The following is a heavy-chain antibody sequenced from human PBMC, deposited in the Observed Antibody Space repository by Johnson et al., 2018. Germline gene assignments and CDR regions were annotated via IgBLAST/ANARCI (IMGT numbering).Heavy chain of an antibody. CDR1: GFTFGDYA. CDR3: ARDISGWYSKGDLQH. D-gene: IGHD6-19*01. V-gene: IGHV3-48*03. Sequence: VQLVQSGGGSVQPGRSLRLSCTASGFTFGDYAMSWIRQAPGKGLEWVSYISSSGSTIYYADSLKGRFTLSRDNAKNSLYLQMNSLRAEDTAVYYCARDISGWYSKGDLQHWGQGTLVTVSS. CDR2: ISSSGSTI. J-gene: IGHJ1*01.